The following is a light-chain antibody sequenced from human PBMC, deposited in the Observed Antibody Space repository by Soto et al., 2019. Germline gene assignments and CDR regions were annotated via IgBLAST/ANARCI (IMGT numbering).Light chain of an antibody. CDR1: NIGSDP. V-gene: IGLV3-21*02. CDR3: LVWDSIGDNYV. CDR2: DDS. Sequence: SYELTQPPSVSVAPGETARITCGRNNIGSDPVHWYQQEPGQAPVVVVYDDSERPSGTPERISGSNSGDTATLTIRRVEAGDEADYYCLVWDSIGDNYVFGSGTKVTVL. J-gene: IGLJ1*01.